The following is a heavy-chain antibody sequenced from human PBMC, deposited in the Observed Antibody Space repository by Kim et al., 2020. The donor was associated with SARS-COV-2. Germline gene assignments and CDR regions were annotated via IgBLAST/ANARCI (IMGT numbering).Heavy chain of an antibody. J-gene: IGHJ3*01. CDR2: IYYSGST. Sequence: SETLSLTCTVSGGSISSGGYYWSWIRQHPGKGLEWIGYIYYSGSTYYNPSPKSRVTISVDTSKNQFSLQLSSVTAADTAAYYCSSSPLAGTYAFDFWCQG. CDR1: GGSISSGGYY. V-gene: IGHV4-31*03. CDR3: SSSPLAGTYAFDF. D-gene: IGHD6-13*01.